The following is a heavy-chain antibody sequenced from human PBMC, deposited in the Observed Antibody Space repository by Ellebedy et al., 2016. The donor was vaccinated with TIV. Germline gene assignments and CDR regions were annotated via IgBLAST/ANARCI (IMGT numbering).Heavy chain of an antibody. J-gene: IGHJ4*02. CDR2: IRSKAYGGTT. CDR1: GFTFGDYA. Sequence: GGSLRLSCTASGFTFGDYAMSWVRQAPGKGLEWVGFIRSKAYGGTTEYAASVKGRFTISRDDSKSIAYLQMNSLKTEDTAVYYCTRDPYDYVWGSYRHDYWGQGTLVTVSS. D-gene: IGHD3-16*02. CDR3: TRDPYDYVWGSYRHDY. V-gene: IGHV3-49*04.